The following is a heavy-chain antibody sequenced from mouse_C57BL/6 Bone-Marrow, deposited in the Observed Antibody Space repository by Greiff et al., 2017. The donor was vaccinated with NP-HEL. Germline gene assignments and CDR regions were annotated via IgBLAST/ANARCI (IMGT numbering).Heavy chain of an antibody. J-gene: IGHJ2*01. CDR3: ARLRDSSGPYYFDY. CDR1: GYAFSSSW. V-gene: IGHV1-82*01. CDR2: IYPGDGDT. D-gene: IGHD3-2*02. Sequence: VQGVESGPELVKPGASVKISCKASGYAFSSSWMNWVKQRPGKGLEWIGRIYPGDGDTNYNGKFKGKATLTADKSSSTAYMQLSSLTSEDSAVYFCARLRDSSGPYYFDYWGQGTTLTVSS.